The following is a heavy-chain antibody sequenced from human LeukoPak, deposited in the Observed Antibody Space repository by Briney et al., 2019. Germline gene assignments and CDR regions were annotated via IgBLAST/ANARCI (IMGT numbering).Heavy chain of an antibody. D-gene: IGHD5-18*01. CDR2: ISVYNGNT. J-gene: IGHJ4*02. CDR1: GYTFTTYG. V-gene: IGHV1-18*04. CDR3: ATAPLGYPFEY. Sequence: GASVKVSCKTSGYTFTTYGIGWVRQAPWQGLEWMGWISVYNGNTNYAQKFQGRVIMTTDTSTTTAFLELRSLRSDDTAIYYCATAPLGYPFEYWAQGTLITVS.